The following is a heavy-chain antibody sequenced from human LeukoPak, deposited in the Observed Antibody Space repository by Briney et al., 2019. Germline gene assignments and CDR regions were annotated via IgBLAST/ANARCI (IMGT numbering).Heavy chain of an antibody. CDR1: GGTFSSYA. CDR3: ARGPGTGDFDY. V-gene: IGHV1-69*04. D-gene: IGHD6-13*01. J-gene: IGHJ4*02. Sequence: SVKVSCKASGGTFSSYAISWVRQAPGQGLEWMGRIIPILGIANYAQKFQGRVTITADKSTSTAYMELSSLRSEDTAVYYCARGPGTGDFDYWGQGTLVTVSS. CDR2: IIPILGIA.